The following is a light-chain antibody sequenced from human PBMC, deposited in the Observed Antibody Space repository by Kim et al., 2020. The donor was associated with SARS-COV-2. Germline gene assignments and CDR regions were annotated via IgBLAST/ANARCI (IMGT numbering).Light chain of an antibody. J-gene: IGKJ2*01. CDR3: QQYVSSPWT. Sequence: LSPGERATLSCRASQSVSSSYLAWYQQKPGQAPRLLIYGASSRATGIPDRFSGSGSGTDFTLTISRLEPEDFAVYYCQQYVSSPWTFGQGTKLEI. V-gene: IGKV3-20*01. CDR2: GAS. CDR1: QSVSSSY.